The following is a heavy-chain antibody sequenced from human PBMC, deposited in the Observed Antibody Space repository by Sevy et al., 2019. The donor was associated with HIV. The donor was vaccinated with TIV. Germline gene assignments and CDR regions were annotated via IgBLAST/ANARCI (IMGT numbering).Heavy chain of an antibody. CDR1: GFTFSKYS. Sequence: GGSLRLSCAASGFTFSKYSMSWVRQPPGKGLEWVSTLSCGCGEINYADSVKGRFTISSDNSKSSVYLQMNNLRPEPTAVYYCAREGCTKPHDYWGQGTLVTVSS. J-gene: IGHJ4*02. CDR2: LSCGCGEI. D-gene: IGHD2-8*01. V-gene: IGHV3-23*01. CDR3: AREGCTKPHDY.